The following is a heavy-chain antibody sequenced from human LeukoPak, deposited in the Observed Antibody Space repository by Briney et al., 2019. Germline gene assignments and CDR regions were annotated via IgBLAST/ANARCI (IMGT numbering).Heavy chain of an antibody. V-gene: IGHV4-39*01. D-gene: IGHD3-22*01. CDR2: IYYSGST. CDR1: GGSISSSSYY. J-gene: IGHJ4*02. CDR3: ANNPTDMYDSSGYRLPFDY. Sequence: SETLSLTCTVSGGSISSSSYYWGWIRQPPGKGLEWIVSIYYSGSTYYNPSLKTRVTISVDTSKNQFSLKLSSVTAADTAVYYCANNPTDMYDSSGYRLPFDYWGQGTLVTVSS.